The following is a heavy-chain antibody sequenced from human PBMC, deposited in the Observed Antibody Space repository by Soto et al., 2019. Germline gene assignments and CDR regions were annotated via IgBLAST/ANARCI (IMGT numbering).Heavy chain of an antibody. Sequence: PGGSLRLSCATSGFTFTTYSMNWVRQAPGKGLEWVSSISGTGGQTYHADSVKGRFTISRDNSKETLSLQMDSLRAEDTATYFCVKDQSPRAGGGLVGDYWGPGTLVTVSS. D-gene: IGHD6-13*01. CDR1: GFTFTTYS. V-gene: IGHV3-23*01. CDR2: ISGTGGQT. CDR3: VKDQSPRAGGGLVGDY. J-gene: IGHJ4*02.